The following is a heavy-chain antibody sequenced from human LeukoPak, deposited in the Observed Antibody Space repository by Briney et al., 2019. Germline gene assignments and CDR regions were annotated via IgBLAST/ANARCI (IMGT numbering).Heavy chain of an antibody. D-gene: IGHD3/OR15-3a*01. V-gene: IGHV3-74*01. J-gene: IGHJ3*02. CDR1: GFTFSSYW. CDR3: ARYGLGAHAFDI. Sequence: GGSLRLSCAASGFTFSSYWMHWVRQAPGKGLVWVSRINSDGSSTSYADSVKGRFTISRDNAKNTLYLQMNSLRAEDTAVYYCARYGLGAHAFDIWGQGTMVTVSS. CDR2: INSDGSST.